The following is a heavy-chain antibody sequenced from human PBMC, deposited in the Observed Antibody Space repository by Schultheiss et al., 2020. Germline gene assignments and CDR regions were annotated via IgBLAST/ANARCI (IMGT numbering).Heavy chain of an antibody. CDR3: TRGRDGTYDS. D-gene: IGHD1-26*01. CDR1: GFTFSSYG. J-gene: IGHJ5*01. V-gene: IGHV3-74*01. CDR2: IDSDGSST. Sequence: GGSLRLSCAASGFTFSSYGMHWVRQAPGKGLVWVSRIDSDGSSTSYADSVKGRFTISRDNSKNTLFLQMNSLRAEDTAVYYCTRGRDGTYDSWGQGTLVTVSS.